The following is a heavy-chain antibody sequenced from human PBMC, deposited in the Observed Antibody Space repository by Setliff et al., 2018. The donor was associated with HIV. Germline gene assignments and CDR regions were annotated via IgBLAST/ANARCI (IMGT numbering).Heavy chain of an antibody. D-gene: IGHD3-3*01. V-gene: IGHV7-4-1*02. J-gene: IGHJ5*02. CDR1: GYTFTTYA. Sequence: GASVKVSCKASGYTFTTYAMNWVRPAPGQGPEWGGWINTNTVNPTYAQGFTGRFVYSLDNSVSTAYLQISSLKAEDTAVYYCARNYYDVWSLSFGGWFDPWGQGTLVTVSS. CDR3: ARNYYDVWSLSFGGWFDP. CDR2: INTNTVNP.